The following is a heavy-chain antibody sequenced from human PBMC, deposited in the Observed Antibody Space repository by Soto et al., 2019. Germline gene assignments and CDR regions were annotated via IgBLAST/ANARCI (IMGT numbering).Heavy chain of an antibody. J-gene: IGHJ4*02. D-gene: IGHD1-26*01. CDR1: GFTFSSYA. Sequence: EVQLLESGGGLVQPGGSLRLSCAASGFTFSSYAMSWVRQAPGKGLEWVSTISGSGGSTYYADSVKGRFTISRDNSKNILYMQMNSLRAEVTAAYYCAKQMGPVRASRDDYWGQGSLVTVSS. CDR3: AKQMGPVRASRDDY. CDR2: ISGSGGST. V-gene: IGHV3-23*01.